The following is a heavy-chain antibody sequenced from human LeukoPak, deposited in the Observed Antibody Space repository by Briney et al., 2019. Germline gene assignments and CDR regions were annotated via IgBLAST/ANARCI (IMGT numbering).Heavy chain of an antibody. D-gene: IGHD3-3*01. CDR3: ATRSGDFWSGFDN. Sequence: ASVKVSCKVSGYSLSDLNIQWVRQAPGKGLECMGGFDPEQATTIYAQKFQGRPTMTEEISTDTVYMELSSLTSEDTAVYYCATRSGDFWSGFDNWGQGTLVTVSS. V-gene: IGHV1-24*01. J-gene: IGHJ5*02. CDR1: GYSLSDLN. CDR2: FDPEQATT.